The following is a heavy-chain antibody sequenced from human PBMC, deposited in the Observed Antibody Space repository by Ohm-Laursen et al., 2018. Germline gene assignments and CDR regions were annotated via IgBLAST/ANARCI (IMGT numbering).Heavy chain of an antibody. V-gene: IGHV4-59*07. J-gene: IGHJ5*02. Sequence: SDTLSLTCTVSGGSLRNYYWSWIRQPPGKGLEWIGYIYYNGNPRYNPSLESRVTISVDPSKNQFSLKLSSVTSADTGVFYCARGGSNWFDPWGQGTLVTVSS. CDR3: ARGGSNWFDP. CDR2: IYYNGNP. CDR1: GGSLRNYY. D-gene: IGHD3-16*01.